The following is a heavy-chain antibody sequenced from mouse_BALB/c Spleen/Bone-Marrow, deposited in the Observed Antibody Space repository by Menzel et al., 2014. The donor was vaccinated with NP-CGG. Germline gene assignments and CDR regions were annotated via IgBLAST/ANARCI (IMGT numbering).Heavy chain of an antibody. V-gene: IGHV14-3*02. Sequence: EVQLQQSGAELVKPGAPVKLSCTASGFNIKDTYMHWVKQRPEQGLEWIGRIDPANGNTKYDPKFQGKATITADTSSNTAYLQLSSLTSEDTAVYYCASYVYGYYFDYWGQGTTLTVPS. CDR2: IDPANGNT. D-gene: IGHD2-2*01. CDR1: GFNIKDTY. CDR3: ASYVYGYYFDY. J-gene: IGHJ2*01.